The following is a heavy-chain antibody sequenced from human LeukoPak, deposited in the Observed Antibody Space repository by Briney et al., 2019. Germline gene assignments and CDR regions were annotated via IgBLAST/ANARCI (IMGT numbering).Heavy chain of an antibody. CDR1: GDSITRNY. CDR2: IYNSGNT. CDR3: ARGSFDSSGYYVFDY. J-gene: IGHJ4*02. Sequence: SETLSLTCTVSGDSITRNYWSWIQQPAGKGLEWIGRIYNSGNTNYSPSLESRVTMSTDTSKNQFSLKLSSVTAADTAVYYCARGSFDSSGYYVFDYWGQGTLVTVSS. V-gene: IGHV4-4*07. D-gene: IGHD3-22*01.